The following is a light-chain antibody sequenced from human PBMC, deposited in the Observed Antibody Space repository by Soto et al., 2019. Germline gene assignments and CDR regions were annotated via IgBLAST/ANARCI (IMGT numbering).Light chain of an antibody. CDR2: KAS. CDR3: QQYHSYPLT. V-gene: IGKV1-5*03. J-gene: IGKJ5*01. Sequence: DIQMTQSPSTLSASVGERVTITCRASQSISAWLAWYQQKPGKAPKLLIYKASNVESGVPSRFSGSGSGTEFTLTISSLQPDDFATYYCQQYHSYPLTF. CDR1: QSISAW.